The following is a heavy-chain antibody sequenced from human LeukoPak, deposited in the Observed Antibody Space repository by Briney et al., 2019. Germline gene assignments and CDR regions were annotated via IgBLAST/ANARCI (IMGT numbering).Heavy chain of an antibody. CDR3: ARECLPSYDYVWGSYRLHYFDY. D-gene: IGHD3-16*02. Sequence: PSETLSLTCTVSGGSISSSSYYWGWIRQPPGKGLEWIGSIYYSGSTYYNPSLKSRVTISVDTSKNQFSLKLSSVTAADTAVYYCARECLPSYDYVWGSYRLHYFDYWGQGTLVTVSS. V-gene: IGHV4-39*07. CDR2: IYYSGST. CDR1: GGSISSSSYY. J-gene: IGHJ4*02.